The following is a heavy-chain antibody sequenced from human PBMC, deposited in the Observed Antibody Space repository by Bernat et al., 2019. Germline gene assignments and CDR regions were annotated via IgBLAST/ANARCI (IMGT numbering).Heavy chain of an antibody. J-gene: IGHJ4*02. CDR1: GFTFSSYW. D-gene: IGHD3-10*01. V-gene: IGHV3-74*01. CDR2: INSDGSST. CDR3: AREATNYYGSGMDY. Sequence: EVQLVESGGGLVQPGGSLRLSCAASGFTFSSYWMHWVRQAPGKGLVWVSRINSDGSSTSYADSVKGRFTISRDNSKNTLYLQMNSLRAEDTAVYYCAREATNYYGSGMDYWGQGTLVTVSS.